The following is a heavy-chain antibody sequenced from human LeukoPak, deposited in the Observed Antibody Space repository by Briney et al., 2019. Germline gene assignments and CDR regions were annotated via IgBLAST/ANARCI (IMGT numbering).Heavy chain of an antibody. D-gene: IGHD6-13*01. CDR1: GGSISSSSYY. J-gene: IGHJ5*02. CDR3: ARRRVIASLSNWFDP. V-gene: IGHV4-39*01. CDR2: IYYSGST. Sequence: PSETLSLTCTVSGGSISSSSYYWGWIRQPSGKGLEWIGSIYYSGSTYYNPSLKSRVTISVDTSKNQFSLKLSSVTAADTAVYYCARRRVIASLSNWFDPWGQGTLVTVSS.